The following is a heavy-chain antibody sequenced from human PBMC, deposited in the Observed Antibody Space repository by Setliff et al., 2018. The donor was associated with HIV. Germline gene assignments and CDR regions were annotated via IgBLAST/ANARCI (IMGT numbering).Heavy chain of an antibody. CDR1: GGPISSSNYY. Sequence: SETLSLTGTVFGGPISSSNYYWSWIRQPPGKGLEWIGTIYYGGSTYYNAALKSRGSISADTCKNQLSLKVNSVTVAETAVYYCARLSSGWYNWFDPWGQGTLVNVSS. CDR3: ARLSSGWYNWFDP. V-gene: IGHV4-39*07. CDR2: IYYGGST. J-gene: IGHJ5*02. D-gene: IGHD6-19*01.